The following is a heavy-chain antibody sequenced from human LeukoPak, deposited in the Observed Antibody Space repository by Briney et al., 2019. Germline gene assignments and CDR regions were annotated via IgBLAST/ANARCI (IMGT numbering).Heavy chain of an antibody. CDR2: INHSGST. D-gene: IGHD5-18*01. Sequence: SETLSLTCAVYGGSFSGYYWSWIRQPPGKGLEWIGEINHSGSTNYNPSLKSRVAISVDTSKNQFSLKLSSVTAADTAVYYCARSGRYSYGHWGQGTLVTVSS. V-gene: IGHV4-34*01. CDR3: ARSGRYSYGH. CDR1: GGSFSGYY. J-gene: IGHJ4*02.